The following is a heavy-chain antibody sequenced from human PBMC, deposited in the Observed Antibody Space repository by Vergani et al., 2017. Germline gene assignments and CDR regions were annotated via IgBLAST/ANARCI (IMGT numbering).Heavy chain of an antibody. CDR1: GYTFTDYY. CDR3: ARDHPGAYSSSHNWFDP. V-gene: IGHV1-69-2*01. CDR2: VDPEDGET. J-gene: IGHJ5*02. D-gene: IGHD6-13*01. Sequence: EVQLVQSGAEVKKPGATVKISCKVSGYTFTDYYMHWVQQAPGKGLEWMGLVDPEDGETIYAEKFQGRVTITADTSTDTAYMELSSLRAEDTAVYYCARDHPGAYSSSHNWFDPWGQGTLVTVSS.